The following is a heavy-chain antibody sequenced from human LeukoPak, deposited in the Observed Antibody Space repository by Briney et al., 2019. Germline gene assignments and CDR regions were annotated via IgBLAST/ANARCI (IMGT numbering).Heavy chain of an antibody. J-gene: IGHJ4*02. CDR2: IYNGGNS. CDR1: GGSISGYY. CDR3: ARGPYTSGWLSFDY. D-gene: IGHD6-19*01. V-gene: IGHV4-4*07. Sequence: PSETLSLTCTVSGGSISGYYWSWIRQPAGRGLEWIGRIYNGGNSDYNPSLKSRVTMSVDTSKNQFSLKLSSVTAADTALYYCARGPYTSGWLSFDYWGQGTLVSVSS.